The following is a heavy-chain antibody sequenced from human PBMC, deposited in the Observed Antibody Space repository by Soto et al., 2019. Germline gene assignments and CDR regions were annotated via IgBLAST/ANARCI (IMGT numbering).Heavy chain of an antibody. J-gene: IGHJ6*02. Sequence: PSETLSLTCAVSGYSISSGYYWGWIRQPPGKGLECIGSIYHSGSTYYNPSLKSRVTIPVDTSKNQFSLKLSSVTAADTAVYYCARVFGDGYGYYYGMDVWGQGTTVTVSS. CDR3: ARVFGDGYGYYYGMDV. CDR1: GYSISSGYY. D-gene: IGHD5-12*01. V-gene: IGHV4-38-2*01. CDR2: IYHSGST.